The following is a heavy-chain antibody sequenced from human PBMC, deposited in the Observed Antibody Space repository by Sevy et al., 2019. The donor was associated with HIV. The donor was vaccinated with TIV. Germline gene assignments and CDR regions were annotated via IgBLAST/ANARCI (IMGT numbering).Heavy chain of an antibody. CDR3: ARGIDIVVVPAAPNMYYYYYGMDV. CDR2: IIPIFGTA. J-gene: IGHJ6*02. Sequence: ASVKVSCKASGGTFSSYAISWVRQAPGQGLEWMGGIIPIFGTANYAQKFQGRVTITADESTSTAYMERSSLRSEDTAVYYCARGIDIVVVPAAPNMYYYYYGMDVWGQGTTVTVSS. D-gene: IGHD2-2*01. CDR1: GGTFSSYA. V-gene: IGHV1-69*13.